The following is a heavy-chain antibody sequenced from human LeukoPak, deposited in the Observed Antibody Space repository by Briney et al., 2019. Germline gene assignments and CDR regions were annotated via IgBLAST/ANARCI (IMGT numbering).Heavy chain of an antibody. CDR2: INGDGSST. D-gene: IGHD2-2*01. CDR3: ARRYCGSPSCVNWLDP. J-gene: IGHJ5*02. CDR1: GLTFSSYW. V-gene: IGHV3-74*01. Sequence: GGSLRLSCAASGLTFSSYWMYWVRQAPGKGLVWVSRINGDGSSTSYADSVKGRFTISRDNTKNTLFLQMNSLRAEDTAVYYCARRYCGSPSCVNWLDPWGRGALVTVSS.